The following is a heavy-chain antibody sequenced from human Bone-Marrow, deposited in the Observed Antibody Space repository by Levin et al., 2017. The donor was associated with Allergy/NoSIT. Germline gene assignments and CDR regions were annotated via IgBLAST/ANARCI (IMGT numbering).Heavy chain of an antibody. Sequence: SETLSLTCVVSGGSISGGGYSWTWIRQPPGKGLEWIGYIDDSGTTEYNPSLNSRASMSVDSSKNQFSLRLTSVTAADAAVYFCASGAIGYGSASYIFDYWGQGTRVTVSS. V-gene: IGHV4-30-2*01. D-gene: IGHD3-10*01. CDR3: ASGAIGYGSASYIFDY. CDR2: IDDSGTT. J-gene: IGHJ4*02. CDR1: GGSISGGGYS.